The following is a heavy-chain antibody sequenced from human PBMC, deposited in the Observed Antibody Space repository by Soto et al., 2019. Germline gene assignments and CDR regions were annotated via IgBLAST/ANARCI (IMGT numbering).Heavy chain of an antibody. Sequence: DVQLVESGGGLVKPGASLRLSCPASGFNFHTYTMTWVRQAPGKGLEWVSYISGTSETIFYADSVKGRFTISRDNAKNSLYLQLNSLRDEETAVYYCATGYCRSDNCHFTHWGQGTLVTVSS. CDR2: ISGTSETI. V-gene: IGHV3-48*02. CDR3: ATGYCRSDNCHFTH. D-gene: IGHD2-2*03. CDR1: GFNFHTYT. J-gene: IGHJ4*02.